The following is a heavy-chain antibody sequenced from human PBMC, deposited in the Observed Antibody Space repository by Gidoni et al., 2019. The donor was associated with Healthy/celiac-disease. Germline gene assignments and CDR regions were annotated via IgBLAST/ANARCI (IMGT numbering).Heavy chain of an antibody. CDR2: IYSGGST. CDR3: AGSFGDYTLTY. CDR1: GFTVSSNY. D-gene: IGHD4-17*01. J-gene: IGHJ4*02. V-gene: IGHV3-53*01. Sequence: EVQLVESGGGLIQPGGSLRLSCAASGFTVSSNYMRWVRQAPGKGLEWVSLIYSGGSTYYADSVKGRFSISTDNSKNTLFLQMNSLRAEDTAVYYCAGSFGDYTLTYWGQGTLVTVSS.